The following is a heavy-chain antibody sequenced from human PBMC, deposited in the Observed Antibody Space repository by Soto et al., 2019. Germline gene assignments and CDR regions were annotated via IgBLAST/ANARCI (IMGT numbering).Heavy chain of an antibody. J-gene: IGHJ3*02. D-gene: IGHD4-17*01. CDR3: ARVAMTTVTTTAFDI. CDR2: IYYSGST. V-gene: IGHV4-30-4*01. Sequence: QVQLQESGPGLVKPSQTLSLTCTASGGSILSGDYYWSWIRQSPGNGLEWIGYIYYSGSTYYNPSLKSRVTTSVDTSKNKFSLEVSSVTAADTAVYYCARVAMTTVTTTAFDIWGQGTMVIVSS. CDR1: GGSILSGDYY.